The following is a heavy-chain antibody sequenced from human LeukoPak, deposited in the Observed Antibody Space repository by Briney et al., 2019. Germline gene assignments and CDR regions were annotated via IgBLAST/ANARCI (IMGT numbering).Heavy chain of an antibody. V-gene: IGHV3-66*01. CDR2: IYSGSST. CDR3: ASTFYGDSPPY. J-gene: IGHJ4*02. Sequence: GGSLRLSCAASGFTVSSNYMSWVRQAPGKGLEWVSVIYSGSSTYYADSVKGRFTISRDNSKNTLYLQMNSLRAEDTAVYYCASTFYGDSPPYWGQGTLVTVSP. CDR1: GFTVSSNY. D-gene: IGHD4-17*01.